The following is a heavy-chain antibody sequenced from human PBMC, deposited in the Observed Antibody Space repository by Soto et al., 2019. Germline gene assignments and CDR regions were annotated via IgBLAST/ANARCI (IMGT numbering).Heavy chain of an antibody. V-gene: IGHV3-23*01. CDR3: WGVVVLAAARNNWFGP. D-gene: IGHD2-2*01. J-gene: IGHJ5*02. CDR1: GFTFSSYA. Sequence: EVQLLESGGGLVQPGGSLSLSCAASGFTFSSYAMNWVRQAPGKGLEWVSVISGSGGRTYYADSEKGRFTISRANSKITLYLQMNSLRAEDTAVYYCWGVVVLAAARNNWFGPWGQGTLVTVSS. CDR2: ISGSGGRT.